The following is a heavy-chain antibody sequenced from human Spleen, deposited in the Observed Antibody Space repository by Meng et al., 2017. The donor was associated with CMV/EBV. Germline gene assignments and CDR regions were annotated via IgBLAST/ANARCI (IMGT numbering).Heavy chain of an antibody. J-gene: IGHJ6*02. V-gene: IGHV4-34*01. CDR2: INHSGST. CDR1: GGSFSGYY. CDR3: ARGVRKYCSSTSCYNYYYGMDV. Sequence: SETLSLTCAVYGGSFSGYYWSWIRQPPGKGLEWIGEINHSGSTNYNPSLKSRVPISVDTSKNQFSLKLSSVTAADTAVYYCARGVRKYCSSTSCYNYYYGMDVWGQGTTVTVSS. D-gene: IGHD2-2*01.